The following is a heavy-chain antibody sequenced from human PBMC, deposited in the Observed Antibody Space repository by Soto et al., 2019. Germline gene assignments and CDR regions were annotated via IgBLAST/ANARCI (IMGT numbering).Heavy chain of an antibody. V-gene: IGHV3-64*01. CDR1: GFTFSSYA. Sequence: EARLVESGGGLVQPGGSLRLSCAASGFTFSSYAMHWVRQAPGKGLEYVSAISSNGGSTYYANSVKGRFTISRDNSKNTLYLQMGSLRAEDMAVYYCATNYGDYYYYGMDVWGQGTTVTVSS. J-gene: IGHJ6*02. D-gene: IGHD4-17*01. CDR2: ISSNGGST. CDR3: ATNYGDYYYYGMDV.